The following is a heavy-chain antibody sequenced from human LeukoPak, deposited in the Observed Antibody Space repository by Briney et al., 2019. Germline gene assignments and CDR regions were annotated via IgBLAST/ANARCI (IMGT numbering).Heavy chain of an antibody. J-gene: IGHJ5*02. V-gene: IGHV1-2*02. D-gene: IGHD2-2*01. CDR1: GYTFTGYY. CDR3: ARGDIVVVPAASNWFDP. Sequence: ASVTVSCKASGYTFTGYYLHWVRQAPGQGLEWMGWINPDSGGTNYAQKFQGRVTMTRDTSISTAYMELSRLRSDDTAVYYCARGDIVVVPAASNWFDPWGQGTLVTVSS. CDR2: INPDSGGT.